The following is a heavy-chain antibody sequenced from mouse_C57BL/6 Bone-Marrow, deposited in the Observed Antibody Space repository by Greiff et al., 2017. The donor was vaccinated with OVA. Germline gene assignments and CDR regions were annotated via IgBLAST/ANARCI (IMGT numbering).Heavy chain of an antibody. CDR1: GYTFTSYW. V-gene: IGHV1-59*01. Sequence: QVQLQPGAELVRPGTSVKLSCKASGYTFTSYWMHWVKQRPGQGLEWIGVIDPSDSYTNYNQKFKGKATLTVDTSSSTAYMQLSSLTSEDSAVYYCARRGGNYVPFAYWGQGTLVTVSA. D-gene: IGHD2-1*01. J-gene: IGHJ3*01. CDR3: ARRGGNYVPFAY. CDR2: IDPSDSYT.